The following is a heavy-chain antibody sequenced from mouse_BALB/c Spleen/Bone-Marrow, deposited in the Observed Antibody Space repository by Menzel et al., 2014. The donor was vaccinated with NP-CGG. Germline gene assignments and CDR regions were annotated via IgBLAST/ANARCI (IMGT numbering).Heavy chain of an antibody. CDR1: GFTFSSYA. Sequence: EVKLMESGGGLVKPGGSLKLSCAASGFTFSSYAMSWVRQTLEKRLEWVASISSGGSTYYPDSVKGRFTISRDNARNILYLQMSSLRSEDTAMYYCARGDYYGSSFYWYFDVWGAGTTVTVSS. D-gene: IGHD1-1*01. J-gene: IGHJ1*01. CDR2: ISSGGST. V-gene: IGHV5-6-5*01. CDR3: ARGDYYGSSFYWYFDV.